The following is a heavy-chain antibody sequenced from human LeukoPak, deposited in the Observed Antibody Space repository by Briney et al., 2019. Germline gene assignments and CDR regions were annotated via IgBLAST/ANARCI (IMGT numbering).Heavy chain of an antibody. D-gene: IGHD4-17*01. J-gene: IGHJ4*02. CDR3: VRYRDGEYDF. Sequence: PGGSLRLSCAVSGLIFSSHWMIWARQAPGKGREWVANIKQEGSEKYYVDSVEGRFTISRDNTKSSMYLEMNSLRAEDTAVYYCVRYRDGEYDFWGQGSLVTVSS. CDR1: GLIFSSHW. V-gene: IGHV3-7*01. CDR2: IKQEGSEK.